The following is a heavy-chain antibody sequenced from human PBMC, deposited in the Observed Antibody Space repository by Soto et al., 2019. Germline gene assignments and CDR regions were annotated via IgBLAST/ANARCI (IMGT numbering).Heavy chain of an antibody. CDR1: GYTFTSYY. V-gene: IGHV1-46*01. D-gene: IGHD3-22*01. Sequence: GASVKVSCKASGYTFTSYYMHWVRQAPGQGLEWMGWINPDNGNTKSSQKFQDRVIITRDTSTSTFHMELSSLTSEDTAVYYCAGLYHYDSSGYYDYWGQGTLVTVSS. CDR3: AGLYHYDSSGYYDY. CDR2: INPDNGNT. J-gene: IGHJ4*02.